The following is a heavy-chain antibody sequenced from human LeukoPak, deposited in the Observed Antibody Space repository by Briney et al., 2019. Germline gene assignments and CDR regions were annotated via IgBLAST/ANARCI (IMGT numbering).Heavy chain of an antibody. CDR1: GYTFTSYY. D-gene: IGHD6-19*01. V-gene: IGHV1-69*13. CDR2: IIPIFGTA. CDR3: AREGSYGYSSGWYEDWFDP. Sequence: ASVKVSCKASGYTFTSYYMHWVRQAPGQGLEWMGGIIPIFGTANYAQKFQGRVTITADESTSTAYMELSSLRSEDTAVYYCAREGSYGYSSGWYEDWFDPWGQGTLVTVSS. J-gene: IGHJ5*02.